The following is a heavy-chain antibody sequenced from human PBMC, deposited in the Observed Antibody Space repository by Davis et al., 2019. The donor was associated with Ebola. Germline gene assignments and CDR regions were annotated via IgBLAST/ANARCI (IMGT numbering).Heavy chain of an antibody. CDR2: IYTSGST. V-gene: IGHV4-4*07. CDR1: GGSISSYY. Sequence: PSETLSLTCTVSGGSISSYYWSWIRQPAGKGLEWIGRIYTSGSTNYNPSPKSRVTMSVDTSKNQFSLKLSSVTAADTAVYYCAGGWGCSGDICSGGNEAFDVWAQGTTVTVSS. CDR3: AGGWGCSGDICSGGNEAFDV. J-gene: IGHJ3*01. D-gene: IGHD2-15*01.